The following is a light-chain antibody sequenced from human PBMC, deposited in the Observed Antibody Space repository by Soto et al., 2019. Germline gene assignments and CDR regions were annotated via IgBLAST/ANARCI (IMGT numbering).Light chain of an antibody. J-gene: IGKJ4*01. Sequence: EIVLTQSPATLSLSPGETATLSCGASQSVSSSYLAWYQQKPGLAPRLLIYDASSRATGIPDRVSGSGSGTDFTLTISRLEPEDFAVYYCQQYGSSPTFGGGTKVEIK. CDR3: QQYGSSPT. V-gene: IGKV3D-20*01. CDR1: QSVSSSY. CDR2: DAS.